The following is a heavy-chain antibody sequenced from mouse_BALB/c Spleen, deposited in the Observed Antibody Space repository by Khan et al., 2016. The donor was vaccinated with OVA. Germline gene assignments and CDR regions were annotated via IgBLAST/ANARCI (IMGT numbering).Heavy chain of an antibody. CDR2: ISTYYGHA. CDR1: GYTFTDFT. Sequence: VQLQQSGAELVRPGVSVKISCKGSGYTFTDFTMHWVRQSHAMSLEWIGVISTYYGHATYNQEFKDKATLTVDKSSSTAYMELARLTSEDSAIYDGKRGRGGTRFASWGQGTLVTVSA. D-gene: IGHD2-13*01. CDR3: KRGRGGTRFAS. V-gene: IGHV1S137*01. J-gene: IGHJ3*01.